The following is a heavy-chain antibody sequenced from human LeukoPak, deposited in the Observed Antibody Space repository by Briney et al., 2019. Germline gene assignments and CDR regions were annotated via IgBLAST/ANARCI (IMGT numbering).Heavy chain of an antibody. J-gene: IGHJ4*02. CDR2: INPNSGGT. V-gene: IGHV1-2*02. D-gene: IGHD3-22*01. Sequence: HVASVKVSCKASGYTFTGYYMHWVRQAPGQGLEWMGWINPNSGGTNYAQKFQGRVTMTRDTSISTAYMELSRLRSDDTAVYYCTRTYYYDSSGNYFDYWGQGTLVTVSS. CDR1: GYTFTGYY. CDR3: TRTYYYDSSGNYFDY.